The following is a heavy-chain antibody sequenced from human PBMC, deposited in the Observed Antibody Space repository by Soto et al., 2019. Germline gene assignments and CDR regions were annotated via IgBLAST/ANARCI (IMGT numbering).Heavy chain of an antibody. Sequence: VASVKVSCKASGYTFTHYYIHWVRQAPGQGLEWMGIISPNGGITTCAPKFRAGFTMTRDTSTSTVYMELSSLRSEDSAVYYCANSVNSPMAFDYWGQGTLVTVSS. J-gene: IGHJ4*02. V-gene: IGHV1-46*01. CDR3: ANSVNSPMAFDY. CDR1: GYTFTHYY. D-gene: IGHD2-15*01. CDR2: ISPNGGIT.